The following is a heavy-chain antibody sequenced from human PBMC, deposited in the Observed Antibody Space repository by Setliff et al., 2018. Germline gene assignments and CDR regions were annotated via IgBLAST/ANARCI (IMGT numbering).Heavy chain of an antibody. CDR1: GYSFTSYW. CDR3: ARREVEVAGTSYYYYVDV. J-gene: IGHJ6*03. CDR2: IYPGDSDT. V-gene: IGHV5-51*01. Sequence: PGESLTISCKGSGYSFTSYWIGWVRQMPGKGLEWMGIIYPGDSDTRYSPSFQGQVTISADKSISTAYLQWSSLKASDTAMYYCARREVEVAGTSYYYYVDVWGKGTTVTVSS. D-gene: IGHD6-19*01.